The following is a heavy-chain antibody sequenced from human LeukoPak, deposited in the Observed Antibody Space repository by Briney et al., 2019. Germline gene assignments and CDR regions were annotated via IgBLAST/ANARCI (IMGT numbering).Heavy chain of an antibody. Sequence: GGSLRLSCAASGFIFSSYSMNWVRQAPGKGLEWVSYISSSSSTIYYADSVKGRFTISRDNAKNSLYLEMNSLTAEDTAIYYCARGGGKFEFWGQGTLVTVSS. CDR3: ARGGGKFEF. CDR2: ISSSSSTI. D-gene: IGHD4-23*01. V-gene: IGHV3-48*04. J-gene: IGHJ4*02. CDR1: GFIFSSYS.